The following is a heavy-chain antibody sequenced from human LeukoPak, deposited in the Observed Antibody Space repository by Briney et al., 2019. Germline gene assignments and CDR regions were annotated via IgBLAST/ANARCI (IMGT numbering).Heavy chain of an antibody. CDR2: ISSSSSTK. V-gene: IGHV3-48*01. J-gene: IGHJ4*02. CDR3: AREFSRPDCSGGSCYEMVDS. CDR1: GLTFSTYS. Sequence: SGGSLRLSCAASGLTFSTYSMTWVRQAPGKGLEWVSYISSSSSTKYYADSVKGRFTIPRDNAKNSLYLQMNSLRAEDTAVYYCAREFSRPDCSGGSCYEMVDSWGQGTLVTVSS. D-gene: IGHD2-15*01.